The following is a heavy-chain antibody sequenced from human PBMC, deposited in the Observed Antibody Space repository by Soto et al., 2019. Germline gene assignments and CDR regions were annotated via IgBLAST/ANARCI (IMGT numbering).Heavy chain of an antibody. CDR1: GGTFSSYA. Sequence: QVQLVQSGAEVKKPGSSVKVSCKASGGTFSSYAISWVRQAPGQGLEWMGGIIPIFGTANYAQKFQGRVTITADESTSTAYMELSSLRSEDTAVYYCAKVDTAMVTYYYYYGMDVWDQGTTVTVSS. V-gene: IGHV1-69*01. CDR2: IIPIFGTA. J-gene: IGHJ6*02. CDR3: AKVDTAMVTYYYYYGMDV. D-gene: IGHD5-18*01.